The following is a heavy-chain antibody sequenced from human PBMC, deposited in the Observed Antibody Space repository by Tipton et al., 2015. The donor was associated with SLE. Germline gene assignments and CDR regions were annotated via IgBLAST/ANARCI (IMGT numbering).Heavy chain of an antibody. J-gene: IGHJ4*02. CDR3: ARLNDATAIASFDY. V-gene: IGHV4-59*02. Sequence: TLSLTCTVSGASVSTYYWNWVRQPPGKGLEWIGHVYDIDFTNYNPSLKSRVTISLDPSKNQFSLRLNSVTAADTAVYYCARLNDATAIASFDYWGQGNLVTVSS. D-gene: IGHD2-21*02. CDR2: VYDIDFT. CDR1: GASVSTYY.